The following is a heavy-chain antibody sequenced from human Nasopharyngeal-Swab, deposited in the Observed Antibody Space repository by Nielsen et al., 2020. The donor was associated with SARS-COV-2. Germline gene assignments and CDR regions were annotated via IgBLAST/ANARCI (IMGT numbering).Heavy chain of an antibody. CDR2: IYTSGST. J-gene: IGHJ6*02. D-gene: IGHD3-10*01. CDR1: GGSISSYH. V-gene: IGHV4-4*07. Sequence: SETLSLTCTVSGGSISSYHWSWIRQPAGKGLEWIGRIYTSGSTNYNPSLKSRVTMSVDTSKNQFSLKLSSVTAADTAVYYCARVITMVRGVIIRHYGMDVWGQGTTVTVSS. CDR3: ARVITMVRGVIIRHYGMDV.